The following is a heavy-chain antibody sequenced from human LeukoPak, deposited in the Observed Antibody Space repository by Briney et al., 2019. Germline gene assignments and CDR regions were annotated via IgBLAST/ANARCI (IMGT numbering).Heavy chain of an antibody. J-gene: IGHJ4*02. CDR2: ISGSGSGI. Sequence: PGGSLRLSCAASGFTFSSSAMSWVRQAPGKGLEWVSTISGSGSGIYYADSVKGWFTISRDNSKNMVHLQMNSLRAEDTAVYYCAKGIYGDYRRGFDYWGQGTLVTVSS. V-gene: IGHV3-23*01. CDR3: AKGIYGDYRRGFDY. CDR1: GFTFSSSA. D-gene: IGHD4-17*01.